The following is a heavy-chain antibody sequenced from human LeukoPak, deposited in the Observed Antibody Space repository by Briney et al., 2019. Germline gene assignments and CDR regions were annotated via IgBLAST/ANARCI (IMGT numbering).Heavy chain of an antibody. CDR2: ISRRGDTT. CDR3: SKATGPNSFRYIEY. CDR1: GFTFSSYS. V-gene: IGHV3-23*01. D-gene: IGHD3-9*01. Sequence: PGGSLRLSCAASGFTFSSYSMNWVRQAPGRGLEWVSGISRRGDTTYYTDSVKGRFTISRDNSNNTLYLQMNTLRADDTAVYYRSKATGPNSFRYIEYWGQGTLVTVSS. J-gene: IGHJ4*02.